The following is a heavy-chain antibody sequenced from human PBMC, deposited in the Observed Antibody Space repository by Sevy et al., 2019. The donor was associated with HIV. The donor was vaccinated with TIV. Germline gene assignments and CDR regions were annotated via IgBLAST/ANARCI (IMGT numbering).Heavy chain of an antibody. J-gene: IGHJ4*02. V-gene: IGHV1-2*02. Sequence: ASVKVSCKASGYTFTGYYMHWVRQAPGQGLEWMGWINPNSVGTNYAQKFQGRVTMTRDTSISTAYMELSRLRSDDTAVYYCARGPTLRSYLVSNMIDYWGQGTLVTVSS. CDR2: INPNSVGT. D-gene: IGHD1-26*01. CDR3: ARGPTLRSYLVSNMIDY. CDR1: GYTFTGYY.